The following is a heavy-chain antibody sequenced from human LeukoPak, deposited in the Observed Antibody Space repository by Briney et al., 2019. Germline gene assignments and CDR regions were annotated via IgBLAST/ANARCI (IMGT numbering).Heavy chain of an antibody. CDR2: IIPIFGTA. D-gene: IGHD6-25*01. CDR1: GGTFSSYA. Sequence: GASVKVSCKASGGTFSSYAISWVRHAPGHGLEWMGGIIPIFGTANYAQKFQGRVTITADESTSTAYMELSSLRSEDTDVYYCARGQRSYCYYYMDVWGERTSVTVSS. J-gene: IGHJ6*03. CDR3: ARGQRSYCYYYMDV. V-gene: IGHV1-69*01.